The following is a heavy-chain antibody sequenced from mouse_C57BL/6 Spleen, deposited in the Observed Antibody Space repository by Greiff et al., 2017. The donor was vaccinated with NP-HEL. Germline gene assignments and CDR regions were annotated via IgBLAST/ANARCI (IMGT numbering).Heavy chain of an antibody. D-gene: IGHD1-1*01. Sequence: QVQLQQSGPELVKPGASVKISCKASGYAFSSSWMNWVKQRPGKGLEWIGRIYPGDGDTNYNGKLKGKATLTADKSSSTADMQLSSLTSEDSAVYFCASPYCYGSIWFAYWGQGTLVTVSA. CDR3: ASPYCYGSIWFAY. CDR2: IYPGDGDT. CDR1: GYAFSSSW. J-gene: IGHJ3*01. V-gene: IGHV1-82*01.